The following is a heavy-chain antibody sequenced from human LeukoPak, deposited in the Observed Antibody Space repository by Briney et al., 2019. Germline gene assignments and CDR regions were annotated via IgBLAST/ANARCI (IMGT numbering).Heavy chain of an antibody. CDR2: ISSSSSYI. CDR3: ARDHSSSCSDF. Sequence: PGGSLRLSCAASGFTFSSHSMHWVRQAPGKGLEWVSSISSSSSYIYYADSVKGRFTISRDNPKNSLYLQMNSLRAEGTAVYYCARDHSSSCSDFWGQGTLVTVSS. D-gene: IGHD6-6*01. J-gene: IGHJ4*02. CDR1: GFTFSSHS. V-gene: IGHV3-21*01.